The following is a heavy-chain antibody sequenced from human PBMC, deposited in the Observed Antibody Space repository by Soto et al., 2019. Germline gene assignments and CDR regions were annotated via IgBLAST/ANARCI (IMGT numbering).Heavy chain of an antibody. Sequence: GASVKVSCKASGYTFTMYTMNCVVQAPGQRLEWMGWINPDNGNTKSSQKFQDRVIITRDTSASTAYMDLSSLRSEDTAVYYCARGIATGQLDPWGQGTLVTVSS. V-gene: IGHV1-3*01. CDR1: GYTFTMYT. CDR2: INPDNGNT. D-gene: IGHD2-15*01. J-gene: IGHJ5*02. CDR3: ARGIATGQLDP.